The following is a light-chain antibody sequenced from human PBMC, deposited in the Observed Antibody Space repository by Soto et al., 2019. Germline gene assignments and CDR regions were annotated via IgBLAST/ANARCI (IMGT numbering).Light chain of an antibody. J-gene: IGKJ2*01. V-gene: IGKV1-5*03. CDR2: KAS. Sequence: DIPMTQSPSTLSASVGDRVTIACRASQSISTWLAWYQQKPGKAPKLLIYKASILESGVPSRFSGSGSATEFTLTISSLEPEDFAVYYCQQRSNWRGTFGQGTKLEIK. CDR3: QQRSNWRGT. CDR1: QSISTW.